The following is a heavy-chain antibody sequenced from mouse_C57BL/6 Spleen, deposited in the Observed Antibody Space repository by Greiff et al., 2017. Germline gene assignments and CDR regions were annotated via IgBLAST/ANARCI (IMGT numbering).Heavy chain of an antibody. D-gene: IGHD4-1*01. CDR1: GFTFSDYY. Sequence: EVQVVESEGGLVQPGSSMKLSCTASGFTFSDYYMAWVRQVPEKGLEWVANINYDGSSTYYLDSLKSRFIISRDNAKNILYLQMSSLKSEDTATYYCARDTNFRYFDVWGTGTTVTVSS. V-gene: IGHV5-16*01. J-gene: IGHJ1*03. CDR3: ARDTNFRYFDV. CDR2: INYDGSST.